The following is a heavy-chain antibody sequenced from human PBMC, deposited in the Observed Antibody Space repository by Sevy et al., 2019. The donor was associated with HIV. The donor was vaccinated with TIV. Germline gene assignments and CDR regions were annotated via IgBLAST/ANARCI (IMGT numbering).Heavy chain of an antibody. J-gene: IGHJ4*02. CDR3: ARFQTVSRSGSYYSFDY. D-gene: IGHD1-26*01. CDR2: MKQDGSEK. V-gene: IGHV3-7*01. Sequence: GESLKISCAASGFTLSSYWMSWVRQAPGKGLEWVANMKQDGSEKYYVDSVKGRFTISRDNAKNSLYLQMNSLRAEDTAVYYCARFQTVSRSGSYYSFDYWGQGTLVTVSS. CDR1: GFTLSSYW.